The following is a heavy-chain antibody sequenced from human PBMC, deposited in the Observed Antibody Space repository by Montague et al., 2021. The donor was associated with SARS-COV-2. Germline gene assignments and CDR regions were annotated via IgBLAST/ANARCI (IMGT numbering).Heavy chain of an antibody. D-gene: IGHD3-9*01. V-gene: IGHV3-74*01. CDR3: ATDRTVAPGYGFDP. J-gene: IGHJ5*02. Sequence: SLSLSCAASGFTFSSHWMHWVRQLPGKGLLWVSRINTDGTITNYADSVKGRFTISRNNAKNSMYLQMNSLRVEDTAVYYCATDRTVAPGYGFDPWGQGTLVTVSS. CDR1: GFTFSSHW. CDR2: INTDGTIT.